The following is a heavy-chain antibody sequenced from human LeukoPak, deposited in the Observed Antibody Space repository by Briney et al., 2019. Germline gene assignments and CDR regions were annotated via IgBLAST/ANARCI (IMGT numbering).Heavy chain of an antibody. V-gene: IGHV4-59*01. J-gene: IGHJ4*02. D-gene: IGHD3-22*01. CDR2: INYSGST. CDR3: ARDSSGYRRGSFDY. Sequence: SETLSLTCTVSGGATSGYYWRWIRQSPGKGLEWIGYINYSGSTNYNPSLKSRVTISVDTSKNQFSLKLTSVTAADTAVYYCARDSSGYRRGSFDYWGQGTLVAVSS. CDR1: GGATSGYY.